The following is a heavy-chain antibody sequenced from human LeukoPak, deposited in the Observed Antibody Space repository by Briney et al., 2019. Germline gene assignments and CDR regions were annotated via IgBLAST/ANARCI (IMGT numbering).Heavy chain of an antibody. Sequence: ASVKVSCKASGYTFTNYDISWVRQAPGQGLEWMGWISAYNGNTNYAQKLQGRVTMTTETFTSTAYMELRSLRSDDTAVYYCARVGYCSGGSCYPSYFYFDYWGQGTLVTVSS. V-gene: IGHV1-18*01. D-gene: IGHD2-15*01. J-gene: IGHJ4*02. CDR1: GYTFTNYD. CDR3: ARVGYCSGGSCYPSYFYFDY. CDR2: ISAYNGNT.